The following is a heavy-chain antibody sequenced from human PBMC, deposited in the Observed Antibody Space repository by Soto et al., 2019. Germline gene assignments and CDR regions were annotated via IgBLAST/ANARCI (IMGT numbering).Heavy chain of an antibody. J-gene: IGHJ4*02. CDR2: IWYDGTNK. CDR1: GFTFSSYG. CDR3: ARFYSGSYYYFDS. Sequence: QVQLVESGGGVVQPGRSLRLSCAASGFTFSSYGMHWVRQAPGKGLEWVAVIWYDGTNKYYADSVKGRFTISRDNSKNTLFLQMNSLRAEDTAVYYCARFYSGSYYYFDSWGQGTLVTVSS. V-gene: IGHV3-33*01. D-gene: IGHD1-26*01.